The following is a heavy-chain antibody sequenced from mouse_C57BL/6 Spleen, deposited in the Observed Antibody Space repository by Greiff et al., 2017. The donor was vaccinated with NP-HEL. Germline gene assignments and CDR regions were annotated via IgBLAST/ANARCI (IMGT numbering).Heavy chain of an antibody. CDR1: GYSITSGYY. D-gene: IGHD1-1*01. J-gene: IGHJ4*01. CDR2: ISYDGSN. CDR3: ARDEDGSAMDY. V-gene: IGHV3-6*01. Sequence: EVKLQESGPGLVKPSQSLSLTCSVTGYSITSGYYWNWIRQFPGNKLEWMGYISYDGSNNYNPSLKNRISITRDTSKNQFFLKLNSVTTEDTATYYCARDEDGSAMDYWGQGTSVTVSS.